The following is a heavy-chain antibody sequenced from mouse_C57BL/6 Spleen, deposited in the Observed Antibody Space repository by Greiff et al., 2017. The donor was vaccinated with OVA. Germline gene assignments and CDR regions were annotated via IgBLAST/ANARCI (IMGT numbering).Heavy chain of an antibody. CDR1: GFNITDDY. CDR2: IDPENGDT. V-gene: IGHV14-4*01. CDR3: TTGSPFAY. Sequence: QLQQSGAELVRPGASVQLSCTASGFNITDDYMHWVKQRPEQGLEWIGWIDPENGDTDYASKFQGKATITADTSSNTAYLQLSSLTSEDTAVYYCTTGSPFAYWGQGTLVTVSA. J-gene: IGHJ3*01.